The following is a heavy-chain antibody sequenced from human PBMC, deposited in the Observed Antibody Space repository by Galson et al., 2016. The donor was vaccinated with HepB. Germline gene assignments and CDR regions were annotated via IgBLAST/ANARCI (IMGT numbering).Heavy chain of an antibody. CDR3: VRGGDTVIGAAFDV. CDR1: GFTFSDYY. D-gene: IGHD5-18*01. Sequence: SLRLSCAPSGFTFSDYYMNWIRQAPGKGLEWISYISSRSSTIYYADSVKGRFTISRDNAKNSLFLQMNSLRAEDTAVYYCVRGGDTVIGAAFDVWGQGTMVTVSS. J-gene: IGHJ3*01. V-gene: IGHV3-11*04. CDR2: ISSRSSTI.